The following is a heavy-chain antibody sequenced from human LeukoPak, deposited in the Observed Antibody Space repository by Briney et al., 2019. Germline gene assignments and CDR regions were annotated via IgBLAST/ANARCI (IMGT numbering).Heavy chain of an antibody. Sequence: ASVKVSCKVSGYTLTELSMHWVRQAPGKGLEWMGGFDPEDGETIYAQKLQGRVTMTTDTSTSTAYMELRSLRSDDTAVYYCARDWSYCSSTSCRNLNWFDPWGQGTLVTVSS. D-gene: IGHD2-2*01. V-gene: IGHV1-24*01. J-gene: IGHJ5*02. CDR1: GYTLTELS. CDR2: FDPEDGET. CDR3: ARDWSYCSSTSCRNLNWFDP.